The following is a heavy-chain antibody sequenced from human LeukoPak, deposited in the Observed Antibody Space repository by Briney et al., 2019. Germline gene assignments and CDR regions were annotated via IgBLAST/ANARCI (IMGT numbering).Heavy chain of an antibody. CDR1: GYTFTGYY. J-gene: IGHJ3*02. CDR3: ARTHPDRTSGYYDDAFDI. V-gene: IGHV1-2*02. Sequence: ASVKVSCKASGYTFTGYYMHWVRQAPGQGLEWMGWVNPNSGGTNYAQKFQGRVTMTRDTSISTAYMELSRLRSDDTAVYYCARTHPDRTSGYYDDAFDIWGQGTMVTVSS. CDR2: VNPNSGGT. D-gene: IGHD3-22*01.